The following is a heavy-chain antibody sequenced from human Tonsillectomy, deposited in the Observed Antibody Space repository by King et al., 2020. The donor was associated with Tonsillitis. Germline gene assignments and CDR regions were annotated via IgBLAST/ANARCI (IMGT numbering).Heavy chain of an antibody. J-gene: IGHJ4*02. V-gene: IGHV4-39*01. Sequence: QLQESGPGLVKPSETLSLTCSVSGGSISSSSYFWGWIRQPPGKGLEWIGFIYFSGSTYYNPSLKSRVTISVDTSKNQFSLKLNSVTAADTAVYYCARPQHIYSSSSNPDYFDYWGQGTLVTVSS. CDR3: ARPQHIYSSSSNPDYFDY. D-gene: IGHD6-6*01. CDR2: IYFSGST. CDR1: GGSISSSSYF.